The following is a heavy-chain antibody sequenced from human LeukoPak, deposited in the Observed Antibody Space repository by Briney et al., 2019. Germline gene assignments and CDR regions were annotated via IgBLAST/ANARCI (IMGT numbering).Heavy chain of an antibody. V-gene: IGHV4-59*08. D-gene: IGHD6-19*01. CDR3: ARHEGLARPFDY. CDR1: GGSISSYY. J-gene: IGHJ4*02. Sequence: PSETLSLTCTVSGGSISSYYWSWIRQPPGKGLEWIGYIYYSGSTNYNPSLKSRVTISVETSKNQFSLRLSSVTAADTAVYFCARHEGLARPFDYWGQGTLVPVSS. CDR2: IYYSGST.